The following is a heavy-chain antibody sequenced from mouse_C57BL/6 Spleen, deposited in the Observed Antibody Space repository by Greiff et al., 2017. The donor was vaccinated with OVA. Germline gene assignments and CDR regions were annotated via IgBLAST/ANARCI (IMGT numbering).Heavy chain of an antibody. CDR1: GFSFNTYA. CDR2: IRSKSNNYAT. Sequence: EVQLVESGGGLVQPKGSLKLSCAASGFSFNTYAMNWVRQAPGKGLEWVARIRSKSNNYATYYADSVKDSFTISRDDSESMLYLQMNNLKTEDTAMYYCVRGGELGLYFEVWGTGTTVTVSS. V-gene: IGHV10-1*01. D-gene: IGHD4-1*01. J-gene: IGHJ1*03. CDR3: VRGGELGLYFEV.